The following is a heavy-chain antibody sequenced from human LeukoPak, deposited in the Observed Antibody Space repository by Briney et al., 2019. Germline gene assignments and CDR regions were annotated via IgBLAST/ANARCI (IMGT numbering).Heavy chain of an antibody. V-gene: IGHV3-15*05. J-gene: IGHJ4*02. D-gene: IGHD3-22*01. CDR3: ARSGLNYYDSSGHYSVLLDY. CDR1: GFTFSNAW. Sequence: GGSLRLSCAASGFTFSNAWMNWVRQAPGKGLEWVGRIKSKTDGGTTDYAAPVKGRFTISRDNAKNTLYLQMNSLRAEDTAVYYCARSGLNYYDSSGHYSVLLDYWGQGTLVTVSS. CDR2: IKSKTDGGTT.